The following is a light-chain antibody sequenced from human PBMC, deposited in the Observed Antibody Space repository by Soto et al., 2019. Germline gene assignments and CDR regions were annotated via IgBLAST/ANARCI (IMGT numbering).Light chain of an antibody. V-gene: IGLV1-47*01. CDR2: RNN. CDR3: SAWDDSLSGVV. J-gene: IGLJ2*01. CDR1: SSNIGSNY. Sequence: QLVLTQPPSVSGTPGQRVTISCSGSSSNIGSNYVYWYQQLPGTAPKLLIYRNNQRPSGVPDRFSGSKSGTSASLAISGLRSEDEADYYCSAWDDSLSGVVFGGGTKLTVL.